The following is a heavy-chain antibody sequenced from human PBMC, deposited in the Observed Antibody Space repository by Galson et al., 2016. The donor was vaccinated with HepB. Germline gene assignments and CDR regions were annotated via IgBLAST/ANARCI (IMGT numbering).Heavy chain of an antibody. V-gene: IGHV3-7*05. CDR3: ACPTGGNWTDY. Sequence: SLRLSCAASGFTFNSYWMAWVRQAPGKGLEWVANIKQDGSEKYYVDSVKGRSTISRDNAKNSLYLQMNSLRVEDTAVYYCACPTGGNWTDYWGQGTLVTVSS. CDR1: GFTFNSYW. D-gene: IGHD1-1*01. CDR2: IKQDGSEK. J-gene: IGHJ4*02.